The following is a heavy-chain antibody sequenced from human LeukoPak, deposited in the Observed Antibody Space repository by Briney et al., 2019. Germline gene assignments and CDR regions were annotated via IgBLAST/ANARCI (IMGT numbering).Heavy chain of an antibody. J-gene: IGHJ3*02. CDR2: IRSKANSYAT. D-gene: IGHD3-22*01. CDR3: TRQSEGAGSSGYHDAFDI. Sequence: GGSLRLSCAAPGFTFSGSAMHWVRQASGKGLEWVGRIRSKANSYATAYAASVKGRFTISRDDSKNTAYLQMNSLKTEDTAVYYCTRQSEGAGSSGYHDAFDIWGQGTMVTVSS. CDR1: GFTFSGSA. V-gene: IGHV3-73*01.